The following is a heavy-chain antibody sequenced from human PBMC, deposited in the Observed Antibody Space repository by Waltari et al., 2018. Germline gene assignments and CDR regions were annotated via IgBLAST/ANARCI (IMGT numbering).Heavy chain of an antibody. J-gene: IGHJ4*02. V-gene: IGHV1-69-2*01. D-gene: IGHD3-10*01. CDR3: APLPGGSGQTFDY. CDR1: GYTFIDYF. CDR2: IDPEDCET. Sequence: EVQLVQSGAEVKKPGATVKISCKASGYTFIDYFMHWVQQAPGKGLEWVGRIDPEDCETVYEGKFQGRVTITADTPTDTSYWELSSLRSDDTAVYYCAPLPGGSGQTFDYWGQGTLLTVSS.